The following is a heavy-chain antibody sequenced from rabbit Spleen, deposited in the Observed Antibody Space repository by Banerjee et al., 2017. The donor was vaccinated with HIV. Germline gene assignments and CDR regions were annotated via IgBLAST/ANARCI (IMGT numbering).Heavy chain of an antibody. CDR1: GIDFSSYYY. V-gene: IGHV1S43*01. CDR2: IDPVFGAT. D-gene: IGHD2-1*01. CDR3: VRDRANIGGDYGPYYFDL. J-gene: IGHJ4*01. Sequence: QQQLEESGGGLVKPGGTLTLTCKASGIDFSSYYYMCWVRQAPGKGLEWIGYIDPVFGATYYATWVNGRFTISSQNAQNTLYLQLNSLTAADTATYFCVRDRANIGGDYGPYYFDLWGPGTLVTVS.